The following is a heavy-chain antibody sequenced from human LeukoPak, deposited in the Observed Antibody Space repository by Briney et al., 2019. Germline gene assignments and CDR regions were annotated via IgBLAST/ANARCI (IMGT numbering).Heavy chain of an antibody. CDR2: IYSGGGT. Sequence: GGSLRLSCAVSGFTVSSNYMSWVRQAPGKGLEWVSLIYSGGGTYYADSVRGRFTISRDNAKNSLYLQMNSLRAEDTALYYCAKENTYYYGSGNGYIDYWGQGTLVTVSS. D-gene: IGHD3-10*01. CDR3: AKENTYYYGSGNGYIDY. J-gene: IGHJ4*02. V-gene: IGHV3-53*05. CDR1: GFTVSSNY.